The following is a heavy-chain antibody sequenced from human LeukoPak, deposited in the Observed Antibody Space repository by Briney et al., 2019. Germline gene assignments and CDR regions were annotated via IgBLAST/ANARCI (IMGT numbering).Heavy chain of an antibody. V-gene: IGHV1-46*01. Sequence: ASVKVSCKASGGTFSSYAISWVRQAPGQGLEWMGIINPIGGSTSYAQKFQGRVTMTRDTSTSTVYMELSSLRSEDTAVYYCARGVGVLDVWGKGTTVTISS. CDR3: ARGVGVLDV. CDR1: GGTFSSYA. J-gene: IGHJ6*04. CDR2: INPIGGST. D-gene: IGHD3-10*01.